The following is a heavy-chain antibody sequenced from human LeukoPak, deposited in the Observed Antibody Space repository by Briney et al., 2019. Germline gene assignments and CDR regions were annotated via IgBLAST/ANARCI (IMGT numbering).Heavy chain of an antibody. CDR1: GFTFSSYI. CDR2: ISSSSSYI. Sequence: AGGSLRLSCAASGFTFSSYIMNWVRQAPGKGLEWVSSISSSSSYIYYADSVKGRFTISRDNAKNSLYLQMNSLRAEDTAVYYCATNSRFMITFGGVPYYMDVWGKGTTVTVSS. CDR3: ATNSRFMITFGGVPYYMDV. V-gene: IGHV3-21*01. D-gene: IGHD3-16*01. J-gene: IGHJ6*03.